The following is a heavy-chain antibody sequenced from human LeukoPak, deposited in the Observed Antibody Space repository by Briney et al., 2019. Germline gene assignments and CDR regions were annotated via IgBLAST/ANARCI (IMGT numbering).Heavy chain of an antibody. CDR2: IRYNIENT. Sequence: GGSLRLSCAASGFTFSNYAMGWVRQAPGKGPEWVSSIRYNIENTHYADAVQGRFTISRDNSKNTLYLQMNSLRAEDTAVYYCAKGGYCSSTSCYTGLFDYWGQGTLVTVSS. J-gene: IGHJ4*02. D-gene: IGHD2-2*02. V-gene: IGHV3-23*01. CDR3: AKGGYCSSTSCYTGLFDY. CDR1: GFTFSNYA.